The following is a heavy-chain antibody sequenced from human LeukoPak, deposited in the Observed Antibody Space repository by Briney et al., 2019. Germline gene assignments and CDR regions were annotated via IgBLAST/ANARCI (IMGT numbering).Heavy chain of an antibody. CDR1: GGSFSGYY. Sequence: SETLSLTSAVYGGSFSGYYWSWIRQPPGKGLEWIGEINHSGSTNYNPSLKSRVTISVDTSKNQFSLKLSSVTAADTAVYYCARGHGIRRKLLRFLEWLLLDYWGQGTLVTVSS. D-gene: IGHD3-3*01. J-gene: IGHJ4*02. CDR3: ARGHGIRRKLLRFLEWLLLDY. CDR2: INHSGST. V-gene: IGHV4-34*01.